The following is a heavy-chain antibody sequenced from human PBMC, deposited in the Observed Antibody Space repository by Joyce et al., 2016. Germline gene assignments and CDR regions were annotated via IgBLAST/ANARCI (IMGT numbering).Heavy chain of an antibody. D-gene: IGHD6-13*01. Sequence: QEQLEESGGGVVQPGTSLRLSCTASGSIFSGYAMNWVRTAPGKGLEWVAIISYDGPNKFYADSVRGRFTISRDNYKNTLFLQMNSLTIEDAGVYYCARRSGIPAGRRPGAFDMWGQGTVVTVSS. CDR2: ISYDGPNK. CDR3: ARRSGIPAGRRPGAFDM. V-gene: IGHV3-30*04. CDR1: GSIFSGYA. J-gene: IGHJ3*02.